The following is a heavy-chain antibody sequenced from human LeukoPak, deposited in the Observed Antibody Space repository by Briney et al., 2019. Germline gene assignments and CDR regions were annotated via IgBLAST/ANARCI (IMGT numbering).Heavy chain of an antibody. D-gene: IGHD7-27*01. V-gene: IGHV4-59*01. J-gene: IGHJ4*02. Sequence: PSETLSLTCTVSGGSISSYYWSWIRQPPGKGLEWIGYIYYSGSTNYNPSLKSRVTISVDTSKNQFSLKLSSVTAADTAVYYCARGLGPNFDYWGQGTLVTVSS. CDR2: IYYSGST. CDR3: ARGLGPNFDY. CDR1: GGSISSYY.